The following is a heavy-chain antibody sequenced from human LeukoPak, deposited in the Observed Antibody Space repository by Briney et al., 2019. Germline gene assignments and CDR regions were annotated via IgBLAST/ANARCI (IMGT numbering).Heavy chain of an antibody. V-gene: IGHV4-31*03. CDR2: IYYSGST. J-gene: IGHJ6*02. D-gene: IGHD4-17*01. Sequence: SETLSLTCTVSGGSISSGGYYWSWIRQHPGKGLEWIGYIYYSGSTYYNPPLKGRVTISVDTSKNQFSLKLSSVTAADTAVYYCARDSSFDYGDYGLLDVWGQGTTVTVSS. CDR3: ARDSSFDYGDYGLLDV. CDR1: GGSISSGGYY.